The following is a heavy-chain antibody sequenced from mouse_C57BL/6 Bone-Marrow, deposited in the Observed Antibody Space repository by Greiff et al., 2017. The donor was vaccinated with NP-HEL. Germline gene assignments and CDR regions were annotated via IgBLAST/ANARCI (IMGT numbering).Heavy chain of an antibody. V-gene: IGHV14-4*01. CDR3: TSYYYGSNDWYFEV. J-gene: IGHJ1*03. Sequence: EVQLQQSGAELVRPGASVKLSCTASGFNIKDDYMHWVKQRPEQGLEWIGWIDPENGDTEYASKFQGKATITADTSSNTAYLQLSSLTSEDTAVYYCTSYYYGSNDWYFEVWGTGTTVTVSS. CDR1: GFNIKDDY. D-gene: IGHD1-1*01. CDR2: IDPENGDT.